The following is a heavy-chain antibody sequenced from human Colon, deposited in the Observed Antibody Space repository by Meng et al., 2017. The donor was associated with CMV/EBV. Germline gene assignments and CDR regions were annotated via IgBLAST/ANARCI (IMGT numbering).Heavy chain of an antibody. Sequence: ASVKVSCKASGYTFTSYDINWVRQATGQGLEWMGWMNPNSGNTGYAQKLQGRVTMTTDTSTSTAYMELRSLRSDDTAVYYCARFVVVPAAIPNYGMDVWGQGTTVTVSS. CDR3: ARFVVVPAAIPNYGMDV. J-gene: IGHJ6*02. V-gene: IGHV1-8*01. CDR2: MNPNSGNT. D-gene: IGHD2-2*02. CDR1: GYTFTSYD.